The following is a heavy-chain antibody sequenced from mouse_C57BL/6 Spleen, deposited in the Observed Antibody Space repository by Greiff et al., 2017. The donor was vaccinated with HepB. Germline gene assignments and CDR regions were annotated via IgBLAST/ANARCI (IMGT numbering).Heavy chain of an antibody. V-gene: IGHV3-6*01. J-gene: IGHJ2*01. CDR2: ISYDGSN. D-gene: IGHD1-1*01. CDR1: GYSITSGYY. Sequence: DVKLQESGPGLVKPSPSLSLTCSVTGYSITSGYYWNWIRQFPGNKLEWMGYISYDGSNNYNPSLKNRISITRDTSKNQFFLQLNSVTTEDTATYYCATTELATGDLDYWGQGTTLTVSS. CDR3: ATTELATGDLDY.